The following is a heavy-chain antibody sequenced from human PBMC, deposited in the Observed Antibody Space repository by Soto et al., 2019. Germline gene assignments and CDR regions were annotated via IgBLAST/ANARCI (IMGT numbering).Heavy chain of an antibody. D-gene: IGHD4-17*01. CDR3: GRDVWTTHGARGDFHY. Sequence: QVQLVQSGPEVKKPGASVTVSCKASGYTFSSYGISWARQAPGQGLEWMGWISYNGNTKYAQNLQGRVTMTTDTSTNTTYMELRSLRSDDTAVYYCGRDVWTTHGARGDFHYWGQGTLVTVSS. CDR1: GYTFSSYG. V-gene: IGHV1-18*01. J-gene: IGHJ4*02. CDR2: ISYNGNT.